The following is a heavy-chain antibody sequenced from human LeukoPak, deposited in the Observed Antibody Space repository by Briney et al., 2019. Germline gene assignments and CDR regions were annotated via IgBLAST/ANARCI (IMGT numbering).Heavy chain of an antibody. Sequence: ASVKVSCKASGYTFTSYYMHWVRQAPGQGLEWMGIINPSGGSTSYAQKFQGRVTMTRDMSTSTDYMELSSPRSEDTAVYYCARDNSVGDTAWWFDPWGQGTLVTVSS. CDR3: ARDNSVGDTAWWFDP. CDR1: GYTFTSYY. CDR2: INPSGGST. J-gene: IGHJ5*02. D-gene: IGHD1-26*01. V-gene: IGHV1-46*01.